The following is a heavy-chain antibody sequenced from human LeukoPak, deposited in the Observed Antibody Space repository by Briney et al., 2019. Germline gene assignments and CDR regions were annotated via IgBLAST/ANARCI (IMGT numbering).Heavy chain of an antibody. J-gene: IGHJ4*02. V-gene: IGHV3-48*01. CDR1: GFTFRSYS. CDR2: ISSSSSTI. CDR3: AKDKIPTWDIVVVVAATNYFDY. Sequence: GGSLRLSCTASGFTFRSYSMNWVRQAPGKGLEWVSYISSSSSTIYYADSVRGRFTISRDNAKNTLYLQMNSLRAEDTAVYYCAKDKIPTWDIVVVVAATNYFDYWGQGTLVTVSS. D-gene: IGHD2-15*01.